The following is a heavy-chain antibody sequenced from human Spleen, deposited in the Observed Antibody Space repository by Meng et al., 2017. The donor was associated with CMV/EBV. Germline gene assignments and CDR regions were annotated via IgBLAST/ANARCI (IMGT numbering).Heavy chain of an antibody. J-gene: IGHJ4*02. CDR1: GFTFSSYS. D-gene: IGHD3-10*01. Sequence: ETLSLTCAPSGFTFSSYSFNWVRQAPGKGLEWVSSITTSGSSKYYAGSVKGRFTISRDNAKKSLYLQMNSLRPEDTAFYYCTTAGVALMDNWGQGTLVTVSS. CDR2: ITTSGSSK. CDR3: TTAGVALMDN. V-gene: IGHV3-21*04.